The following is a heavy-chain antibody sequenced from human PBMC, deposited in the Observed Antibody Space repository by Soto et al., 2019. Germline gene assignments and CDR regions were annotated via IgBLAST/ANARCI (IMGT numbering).Heavy chain of an antibody. CDR3: AREGHDYGDYESDY. CDR2: ISSSSSYI. Sequence: GGSLRLSCAASGFIFSSYARNWVLQAPGKGLEWVSSISSSSSYIYYADSVKGRFTISRDNAKNSLYLQMNSLRAEDTAVYYCAREGHDYGDYESDYWGQGTLVTVSS. D-gene: IGHD4-17*01. J-gene: IGHJ4*02. V-gene: IGHV3-21*01. CDR1: GFIFSSYA.